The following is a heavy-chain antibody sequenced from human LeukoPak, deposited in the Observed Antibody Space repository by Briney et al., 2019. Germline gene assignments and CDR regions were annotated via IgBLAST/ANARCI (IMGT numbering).Heavy chain of an antibody. J-gene: IGHJ4*02. D-gene: IGHD1-26*01. CDR3: ARELWELLVDY. CDR1: GFTSSDYY. Sequence: GGSLRLSCAASGFTSSDYYMSWIRQAPGKGLEWVSYISSSGSTIYYADSVKGRFTISRDNAKNSLYLQMNSLRAEDTAVYYCARELWELLVDYWGQGTLVTVSS. V-gene: IGHV3-11*04. CDR2: ISSSGSTI.